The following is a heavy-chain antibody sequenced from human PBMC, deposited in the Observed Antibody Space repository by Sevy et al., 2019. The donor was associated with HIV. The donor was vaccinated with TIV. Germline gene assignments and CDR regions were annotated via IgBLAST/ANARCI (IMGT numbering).Heavy chain of an antibody. V-gene: IGHV3-15*01. Sequence: GGSLRLSCAASGFTFTYAWMSWVRQAPGKGLEWVGRIKSKPDGGTTDYAAPVKGRFTISRDDSKNTLYLQMNSLKTEDTAVYYCSTDPIIVLLVTDGMDVWGQGTTVIVSS. CDR1: GFTFTYAW. D-gene: IGHD2-8*02. J-gene: IGHJ6*02. CDR2: IKSKPDGGTT. CDR3: STDPIIVLLVTDGMDV.